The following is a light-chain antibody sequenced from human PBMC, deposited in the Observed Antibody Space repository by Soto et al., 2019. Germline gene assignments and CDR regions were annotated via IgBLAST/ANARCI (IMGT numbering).Light chain of an antibody. J-gene: IGKJ3*01. Sequence: EIXLTQSPGTLSXSPGERATLSCRASQSVXXXYLAWYQQKPGQAPRLLIYGASSRATGIPDRFSGSGSGTDFTLTISRLEPEDFAVYYCQQYGSSAFTFGPGTKVDIK. CDR2: GAS. V-gene: IGKV3-20*01. CDR1: QSVXXXY. CDR3: QQYGSSAFT.